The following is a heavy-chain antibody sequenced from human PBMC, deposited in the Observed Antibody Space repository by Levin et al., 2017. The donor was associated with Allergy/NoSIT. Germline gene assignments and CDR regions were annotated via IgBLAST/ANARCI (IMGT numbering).Heavy chain of an antibody. CDR1: GFTFSNYA. V-gene: IGHV3-23*01. D-gene: IGHD2-15*01. CDR3: ARGKCGGSWCRPPFDY. CDR2: ISGSGDST. Sequence: GGSLRLSCVASGFTFSNYAVSWVRQAPGKGLEWVSGISGSGDSTTYIDSVKGRFTISRDNSTNTLYLHMNTLRAEDTAVYYCARGKCGGSWCRPPFDYWGQGTLVTVSS. J-gene: IGHJ4*02.